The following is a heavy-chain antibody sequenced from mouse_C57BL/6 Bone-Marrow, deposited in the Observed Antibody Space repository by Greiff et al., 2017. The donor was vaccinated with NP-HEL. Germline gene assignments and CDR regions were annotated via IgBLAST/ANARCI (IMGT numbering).Heavy chain of an antibody. CDR2: IDPSDSYT. J-gene: IGHJ4*01. CDR1: GYTFTSYW. V-gene: IGHV1-59*01. CDR3: ARGGYAMDY. Sequence: QVQLQQPGAELVRPGTSVKLSCKASGYTFTSYWMHWVKQRPGQGLEWIGVIDPSDSYTNYNQKFKGKATLTVDTPSSTAYMQLSSLTSEDSAVYYCARGGYAMDYWGQGTSVTVSS.